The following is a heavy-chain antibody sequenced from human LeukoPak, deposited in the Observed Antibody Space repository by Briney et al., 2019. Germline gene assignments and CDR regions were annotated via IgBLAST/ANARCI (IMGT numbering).Heavy chain of an antibody. J-gene: IGHJ4*02. D-gene: IGHD3-10*01. CDR3: ARDRNLHPPYGSGSRSPVRFDY. CDR1: GGSISSGGYY. V-gene: IGHV4-39*07. Sequence: PSETLSLTCTVSGGSISSGGYYWSWIRQPPGKGLEWIGEINHSGSTNYNPSLKSRVTISVDTSKNQFSLKLSSVTAADTAVYYCARDRNLHPPYGSGSRSPVRFDYWGQGTLVTVSS. CDR2: INHSGST.